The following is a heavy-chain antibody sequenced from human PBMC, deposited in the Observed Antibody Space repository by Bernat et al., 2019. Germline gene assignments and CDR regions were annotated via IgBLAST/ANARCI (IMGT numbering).Heavy chain of an antibody. CDR2: VYPSGIT. D-gene: IGHD6-6*01. V-gene: IGHV3-53*02. Sequence: EVQLVETGGGLIQPGGSLRLSCAASGFTVSNNYMSWARQAPGKGLEWVSVVYPSGITYYADSVKGRFTLSRDNSKNSLSLQMNNLRAEDTAVYYCARATSSYLPSDYWGQGTLVTVSS. CDR3: ARATSSYLPSDY. CDR1: GFTVSNNY. J-gene: IGHJ4*02.